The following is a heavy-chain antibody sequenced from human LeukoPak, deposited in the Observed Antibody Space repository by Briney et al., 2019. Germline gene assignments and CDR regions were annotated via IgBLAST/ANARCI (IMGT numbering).Heavy chain of an antibody. CDR3: AKGGVIAAAVMD. V-gene: IGHV1-69*04. J-gene: IGHJ4*02. CDR1: GGTFSSYA. D-gene: IGHD6-13*01. CDR2: IIPILGIA. Sequence: SVKVSCKASGGTFSSYAISWVRQAPGQGLEWMGRIIPILGIANYAQKFQGRVTITADKSTSTAYMELSSLRSEDTAVYYCAKGGVIAAAVMDWGQGTLVTVSS.